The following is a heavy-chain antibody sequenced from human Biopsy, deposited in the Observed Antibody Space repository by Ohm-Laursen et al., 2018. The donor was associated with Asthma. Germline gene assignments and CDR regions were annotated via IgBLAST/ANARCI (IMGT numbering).Heavy chain of an antibody. CDR3: ARRITIFGVVQKDHGMDA. Sequence: TPSLTCPVSGGSMTPTSHYWDWIRQAPGKGLEWIGYISYGGKTSYNPSLKNRVTISRDTSKNQFSLRLTSVTAADTAVYFYARRITIFGVVQKDHGMDAWGQGTTVIVSS. V-gene: IGHV4-39*01. CDR2: ISYGGKT. D-gene: IGHD3-3*01. CDR1: GGSMTPTSHY. J-gene: IGHJ6*02.